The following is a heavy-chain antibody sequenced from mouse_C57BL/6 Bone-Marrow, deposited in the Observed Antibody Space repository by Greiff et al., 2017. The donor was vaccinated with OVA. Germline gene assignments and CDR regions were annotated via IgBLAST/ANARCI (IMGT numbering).Heavy chain of an antibody. J-gene: IGHJ2*01. CDR1: GFNIKDDY. CDR3: TTYRY. V-gene: IGHV14-4*01. CDR2: IDPENGDT. Sequence: VQLQQSGAELVRPGASVKLSCTASGFNIKDDYMHWVKERPEQGLEWIGWIDPENGDTEYASKFQGKATITADTSSKTAYLHLSSLTSEDTAVYYCTTYRYWGQGTTLTVSA.